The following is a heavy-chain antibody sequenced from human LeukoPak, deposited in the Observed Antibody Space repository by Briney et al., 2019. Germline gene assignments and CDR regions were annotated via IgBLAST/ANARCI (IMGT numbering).Heavy chain of an antibody. CDR1: GGSFSGYY. CDR2: INHSGST. Sequence: SETLSLTCAVYGGSFSGYYWSWIRQPPGKGLEWIGEINHSGSTYYNPSLKSRVNISVDTSKNQFSLKLTSVTAADTAVYYCARSQFYGSGSYQGRWFDPWGQGTLVTVSS. D-gene: IGHD3-10*01. CDR3: ARSQFYGSGSYQGRWFDP. V-gene: IGHV4-34*01. J-gene: IGHJ5*02.